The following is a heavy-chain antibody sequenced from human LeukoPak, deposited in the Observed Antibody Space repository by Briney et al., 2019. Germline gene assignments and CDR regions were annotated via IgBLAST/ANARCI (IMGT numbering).Heavy chain of an antibody. J-gene: IGHJ4*02. CDR2: ISAYNGNT. V-gene: IGHV1-18*01. Sequence: VASVKVSCKASGYTFTSYGISWVRQAPGQGLEWMGWISAYNGNTNYAQKLQGRVTMTTDTSTSTAYMELRSLRSDDTAVYYCAREYGDYVWGSYFSLGYYFDYWGQGTLVTVSS. D-gene: IGHD3-16*01. CDR3: AREYGDYVWGSYFSLGYYFDY. CDR1: GYTFTSYG.